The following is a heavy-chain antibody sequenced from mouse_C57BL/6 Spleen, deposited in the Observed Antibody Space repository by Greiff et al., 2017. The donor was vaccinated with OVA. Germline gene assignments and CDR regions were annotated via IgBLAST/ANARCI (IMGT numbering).Heavy chain of an antibody. CDR3: ARSPGSHFDY. CDR2: INPGSGGT. V-gene: IGHV1-54*01. D-gene: IGHD1-1*01. J-gene: IGHJ2*01. Sequence: VQLQQSGAELVRPGTSVKVSCKASGYAFTNYLIEWVKQRPGQGLEWIGVINPGSGGTNYNEKFKGKATLTADKSSSTAYMQLSSLTSEDSAVYFCARSPGSHFDYWGQGTTLTVSS. CDR1: GYAFTNYL.